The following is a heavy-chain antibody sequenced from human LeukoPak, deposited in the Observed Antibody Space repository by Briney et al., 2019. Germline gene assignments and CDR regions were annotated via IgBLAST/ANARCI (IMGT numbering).Heavy chain of an antibody. CDR1: GYTFTSYG. D-gene: IGHD1-26*01. CDR2: ISAYNGNT. J-gene: IGHJ4*02. Sequence: ASVKVSCKASGYTFTSYGISWVRQAPGQGLEWMGWISAYNGNTNYAQKLQGRVTMTTDTSTSTAYMELRSLRSDDTAVYYCARWAGATTPLIPTFDYWGQGTLVTVSS. CDR3: ARWAGATTPLIPTFDY. V-gene: IGHV1-18*01.